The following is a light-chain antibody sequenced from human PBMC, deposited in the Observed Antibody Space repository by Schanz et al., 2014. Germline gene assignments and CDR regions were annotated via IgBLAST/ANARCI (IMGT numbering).Light chain of an antibody. CDR2: AAS. CDR1: QSVSSSN. J-gene: IGKJ2*01. Sequence: EAVLTQSPGTLSLSPGERATLSCRASQSVSSSNLAWYQQKPGQAPRLLIYAASSRATGIPDRFSGAGSGTDFTLTISRLEPEDFAVYYCQQYATAPVTFGQGTRLEIK. CDR3: QQYATAPVT. V-gene: IGKV3-20*01.